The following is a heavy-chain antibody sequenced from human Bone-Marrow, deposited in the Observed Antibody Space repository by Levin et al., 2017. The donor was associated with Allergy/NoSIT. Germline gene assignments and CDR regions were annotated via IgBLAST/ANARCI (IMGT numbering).Heavy chain of an antibody. Sequence: SETLSLTCTVSGVFIGSGSYYWSWIRQPAGKGLEWIVRIYGGGSTSNNPSLQSRVTMSIDTSNNQFYLKLRSVTAADTAVYYCAREGFYCSGGRCHTFDSWGQGILVTVSS. CDR1: GVFIGSGSYY. V-gene: IGHV4-61*02. J-gene: IGHJ4*02. D-gene: IGHD2-15*01. CDR2: IYGGGST. CDR3: AREGFYCSGGRCHTFDS.